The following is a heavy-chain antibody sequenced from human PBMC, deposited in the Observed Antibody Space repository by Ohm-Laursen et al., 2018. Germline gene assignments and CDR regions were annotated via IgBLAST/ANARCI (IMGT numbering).Heavy chain of an antibody. J-gene: IGHJ4*02. Sequence: SLRLSCAASGFTFDDYAMHWVRQAPGKGLEWVSGISWNSGSIGYADSVKGRFTISRDNSKNTLYLQMNSLRAEDTAVYYCANPRRPYSSGWYYFDYWGQGTLVTVSS. D-gene: IGHD6-19*01. CDR2: ISWNSGSI. CDR3: ANPRRPYSSGWYYFDY. V-gene: IGHV3-9*01. CDR1: GFTFDDYA.